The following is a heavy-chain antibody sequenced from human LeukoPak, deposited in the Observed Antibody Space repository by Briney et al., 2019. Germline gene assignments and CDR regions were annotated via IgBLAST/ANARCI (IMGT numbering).Heavy chain of an antibody. D-gene: IGHD4-11*01. J-gene: IGHJ4*02. Sequence: ASVKVSCKASGYTFTSYAMHWVRQVPGQRLEWMGWINPNSGGTNYAQKFQGRVTMTRDTSISTAYMELSRLRSDDTAVYYCARAGAVRDYFDYWGQGTLVTVSS. CDR3: ARAGAVRDYFDY. V-gene: IGHV1-2*02. CDR2: INPNSGGT. CDR1: GYTFTSYA.